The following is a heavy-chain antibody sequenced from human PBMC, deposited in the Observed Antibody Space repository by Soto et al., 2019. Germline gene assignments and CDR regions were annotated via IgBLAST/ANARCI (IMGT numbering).Heavy chain of an antibody. J-gene: IGHJ5*02. CDR2: INPSGGST. CDR1: GYTFTNYY. CDR3: ARDLGSSWSEASRYNWFDP. V-gene: IGHV1-46*04. Sequence: QVQLVQSGAEVKKPGASVKVSCKASGYTFTNYYMHWVRQAPGQGLEWMGIINPSGGSTTYAQKLQGRVTMTRDTSATTVYMELSGLRSEDTAVYYCARDLGSSWSEASRYNWFDPWGQGTLVTVS. D-gene: IGHD6-13*01.